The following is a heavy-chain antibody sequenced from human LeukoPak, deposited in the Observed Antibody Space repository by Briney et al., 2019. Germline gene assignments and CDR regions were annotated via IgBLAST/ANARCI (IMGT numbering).Heavy chain of an antibody. CDR1: GFTFSSYG. D-gene: IGHD2-15*01. Sequence: GGSLRLSCAASGFTFSSYGMLWVRQAPGKGLEWVAFIRYDGSIKYYADSVKGRFTMSRDNSKNTLYPQMDSLRAEDTAVHYCAKDRIVADPFDYWGQGTLVTVSS. CDR2: IRYDGSIK. V-gene: IGHV3-30*02. J-gene: IGHJ4*02. CDR3: AKDRIVADPFDY.